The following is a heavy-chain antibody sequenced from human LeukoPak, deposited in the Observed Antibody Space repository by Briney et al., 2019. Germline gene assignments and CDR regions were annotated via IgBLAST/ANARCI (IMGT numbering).Heavy chain of an antibody. CDR2: IWYDGSNE. D-gene: IGHD2-15*01. Sequence: GGSLRLSCAASGFTFSSYAMHWVRQAPGKGLEWVAVIWYDGSNEYYANSVEGRFTISRDNAKNTLYLQMHSLRAEDTAVYYCAREADCSGGTCYRGAFDIWGQGTMITVSS. CDR1: GFTFSSYA. V-gene: IGHV3-33*08. CDR3: AREADCSGGTCYRGAFDI. J-gene: IGHJ3*02.